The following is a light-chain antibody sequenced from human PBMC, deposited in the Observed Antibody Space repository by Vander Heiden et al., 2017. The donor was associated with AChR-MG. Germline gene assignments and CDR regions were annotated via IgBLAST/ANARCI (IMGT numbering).Light chain of an antibody. CDR1: RGDVRAYDY. CDR3: GSYSNTITRV. CDR2: DVS. J-gene: IGLJ1*01. Sequence: QSALTQPASVSGSPGESITISCTGTRGDVRAYDYVSWYQQHPGNAPKRRRYDVSNRPLGVSDRFSGSKSDKTDSLTISGLRAEDEADYYCGSYSNTITRVFGRGTRVTVL. V-gene: IGLV2-14*03.